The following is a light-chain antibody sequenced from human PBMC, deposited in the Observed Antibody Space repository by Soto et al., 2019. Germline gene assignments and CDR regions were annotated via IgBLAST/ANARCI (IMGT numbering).Light chain of an antibody. J-gene: IGLJ2*01. CDR3: FLTYSGARV. CDR2: DTS. CDR1: TGAVTSGHY. V-gene: IGLV7-46*01. Sequence: QPVVTQEPSLTVSPGGTVILTCGSSTGAVTSGHYPYWFQQKPGQAPRTLIYDTSYKHSWTPARFSGSLLGGKAALTLSGAQPEDEADYYCFLTYSGARVFGGGTKLTVL.